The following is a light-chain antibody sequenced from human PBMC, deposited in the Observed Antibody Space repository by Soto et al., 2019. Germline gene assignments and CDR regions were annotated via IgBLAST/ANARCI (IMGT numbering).Light chain of an antibody. CDR1: ESISNY. V-gene: IGKV1-39*01. CDR2: SAS. CDR3: QQTFSNLIS. J-gene: IGKJ4*01. Sequence: IPLTQSPSSLSASAGDRVTIACRASESISNYLNWYQLKPGEAPKVLIYSASTLRGGVPSRFSGTGSGTDFTLTISSLQPEDVATYFCQQTFSNLISFGGGTKVEIK.